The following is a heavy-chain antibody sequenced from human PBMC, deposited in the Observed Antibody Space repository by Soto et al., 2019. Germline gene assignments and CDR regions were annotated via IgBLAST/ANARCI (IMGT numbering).Heavy chain of an antibody. CDR2: IYYGGST. Sequence: SETLSLTCTVSGDSISTDYWSWIRQSPGKGLEWIGFIYYGGSTNYNPSLKSRVTISVDTPKNQFSLKLTSVTAADTAVYYCARYNAASDTYYFDFRGQGALVTV. CDR1: GDSISTDY. V-gene: IGHV4-59*12. CDR3: ARYNAASDTYYFDF. D-gene: IGHD6-13*01. J-gene: IGHJ4*02.